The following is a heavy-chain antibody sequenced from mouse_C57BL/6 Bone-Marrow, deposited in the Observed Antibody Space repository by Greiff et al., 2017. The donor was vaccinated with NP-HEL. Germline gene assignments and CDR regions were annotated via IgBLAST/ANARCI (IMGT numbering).Heavy chain of an antibody. Sequence: VHLQQSGPELVKPGASVKISCKASGYAFSSSWMNWVKQRPGKGLEWIGRIYPGDGDTNYNGKFKGKATLTADKSSSTAYMQLSSLTSEDSAVYFCARELTGTVYYFDYWGQGTTLTVSS. CDR2: IYPGDGDT. J-gene: IGHJ2*01. V-gene: IGHV1-82*01. CDR3: ARELTGTVYYFDY. CDR1: GYAFSSSW. D-gene: IGHD4-1*01.